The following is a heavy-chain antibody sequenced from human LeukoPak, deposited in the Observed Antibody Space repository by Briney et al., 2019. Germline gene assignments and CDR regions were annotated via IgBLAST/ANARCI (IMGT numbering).Heavy chain of an antibody. CDR2: IYFSGAT. J-gene: IGHJ5*02. D-gene: IGHD6-13*01. V-gene: IGHV4-59*08. CDR1: GDSINAYY. CDR3: ARRRAEGGSNGHYNWFDP. Sequence: SETLSLTCTVSGDSINAYYWGWIRQPPGKGLEWIGYIYFSGATKYNPSLESRVTISVDTSKNQFSLKLSSVTAADTAVYYCARRRAEGGSNGHYNWFDPWGQGILVTVSS.